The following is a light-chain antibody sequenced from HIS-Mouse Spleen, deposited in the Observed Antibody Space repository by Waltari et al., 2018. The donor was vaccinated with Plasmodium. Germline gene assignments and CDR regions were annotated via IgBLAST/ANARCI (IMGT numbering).Light chain of an antibody. J-gene: IGKJ3*01. V-gene: IGKV3-15*01. CDR2: GAS. CDR3: QQYNNWSFT. CDR1: QSVSSN. Sequence: EIVMTQSPATLSVSPGERATLSCRASQSVSSNLAWYQQKPGQAPRLLSYGASTRATGIPARFSGSGSGTEFTLTISSLQSEDFAVYYCQQYNNWSFTCGPGTKVDIK.